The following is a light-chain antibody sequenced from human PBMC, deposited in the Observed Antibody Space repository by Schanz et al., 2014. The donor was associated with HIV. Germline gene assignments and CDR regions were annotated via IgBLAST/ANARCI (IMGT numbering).Light chain of an antibody. J-gene: IGLJ2*01. Sequence: QSALSQPASVSGSPGQSITISCTGTSSDVGGYNLVSWYQQYPGKAPKLMIYEISKWPSGVSNRFSGSKSGNTASLTISGLQAEDEADYYCCSYTGSGTLVFGGGTKVTVL. V-gene: IGLV2-23*02. CDR2: EIS. CDR1: SSDVGGYNL. CDR3: CSYTGSGTLV.